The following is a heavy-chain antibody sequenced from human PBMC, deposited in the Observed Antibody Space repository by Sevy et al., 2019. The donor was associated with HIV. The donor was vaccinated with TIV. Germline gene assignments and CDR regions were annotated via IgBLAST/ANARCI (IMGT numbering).Heavy chain of an antibody. CDR1: GFTFGDYC. CDR2: LKSDVYGGTV. J-gene: IGHJ4*02. CDR3: TRWKAAQSIFDY. D-gene: IGHD6-13*01. Sequence: GGSLRLSCTASGFTFGDYCMSWVRQAPGKGLEWVAFLKSDVYGGTVDHTASVKGRFVISRDDSKTIAYLQMNALKTEDTGVYYCTRWKAAQSIFDYWGQGALVTVSS. V-gene: IGHV3-49*04.